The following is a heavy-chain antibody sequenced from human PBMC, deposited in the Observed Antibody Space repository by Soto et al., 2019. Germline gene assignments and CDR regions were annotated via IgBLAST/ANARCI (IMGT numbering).Heavy chain of an antibody. CDR2: IIPILDTT. V-gene: IGHV1-69*01. D-gene: IGHD4-4*01. CDR1: GGTSSSSA. CDR3: ASGGTTVNTRFDF. J-gene: IGHJ4*02. Sequence: QVQVVQSGAEVKKPGSSVRVSCKASGGTSSSSAITWMRQAPGQGLEWMGGIIPILDTTDYAQKFQGRVTFTADESTSTVYMELSSLTSEDTAVYYCASGGTTVNTRFDFWGQGTLVTVSS.